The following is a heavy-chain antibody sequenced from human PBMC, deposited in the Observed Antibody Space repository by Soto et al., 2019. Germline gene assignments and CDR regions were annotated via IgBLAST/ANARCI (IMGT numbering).Heavy chain of an antibody. V-gene: IGHV3-33*01. CDR3: ARNRYCSSTSCYGGHDAFDI. Sequence: GGSVRLSCAASGFTFSSYGMHWVRQAPGKGLEWVAVIWYDGSNKYYADSVKGRFTISRDNSKNTLYLQMNSLRAEDTAVYYCARNRYCSSTSCYGGHDAFDIWGQGTMVTVSS. CDR2: IWYDGSNK. D-gene: IGHD2-2*01. J-gene: IGHJ3*02. CDR1: GFTFSSYG.